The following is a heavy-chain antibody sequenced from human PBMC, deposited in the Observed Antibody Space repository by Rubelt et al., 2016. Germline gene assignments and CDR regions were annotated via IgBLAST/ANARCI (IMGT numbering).Heavy chain of an antibody. CDR3: ARDLRVRRVTWVFDY. V-gene: IGHV4-31*03. Sequence: QLLLQESGPGLVKPSQTLSLTCTVSGGSISSGGYYWSWIRQHPGKGLEWIGYIYYSGSTYYNPSLKSRVTISVDTSKNQFFLQLTSVTAADTAVYYCARDLRVRRVTWVFDYWGQGTLVTVSS. J-gene: IGHJ4*02. CDR1: GGSISSGGYY. CDR2: IYYSGST. D-gene: IGHD3-10*01.